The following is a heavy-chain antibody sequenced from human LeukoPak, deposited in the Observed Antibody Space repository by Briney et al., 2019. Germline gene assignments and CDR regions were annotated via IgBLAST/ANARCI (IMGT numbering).Heavy chain of an antibody. CDR3: AKRAVGVAYYFDY. D-gene: IGHD1-26*01. Sequence: GGSLRLSCAASVFTFSSYAMSWVRQAPGKGLEWVSAISGSGGSTYYADSVKGRFTISRDNSKNTLYLQMSSLRAEDTAIYYCAKRAVGVAYYFDYWGQGTLVTVSS. J-gene: IGHJ4*02. V-gene: IGHV3-23*01. CDR2: ISGSGGST. CDR1: VFTFSSYA.